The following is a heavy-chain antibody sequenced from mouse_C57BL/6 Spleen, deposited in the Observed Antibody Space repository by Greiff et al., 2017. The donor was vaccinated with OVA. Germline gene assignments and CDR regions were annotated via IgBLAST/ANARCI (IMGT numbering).Heavy chain of an antibody. J-gene: IGHJ4*01. CDR2: IDPNSGGT. D-gene: IGHD3-2*02. CDR3: AAAQATYYAMDY. Sequence: QVHVKQPGAELVKPGASVKLSCKASGYTFTSYWMHWVKQRPGRGLEWIGRIDPNSGGTKYNEKFKSKATLTVDKPSSTAYMQLSSLTSEDSAVYYCAAAQATYYAMDYWGQGTSVTVSS. V-gene: IGHV1-72*01. CDR1: GYTFTSYW.